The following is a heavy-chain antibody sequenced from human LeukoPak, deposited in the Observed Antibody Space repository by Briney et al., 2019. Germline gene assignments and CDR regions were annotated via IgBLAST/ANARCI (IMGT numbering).Heavy chain of an antibody. D-gene: IGHD1-26*01. V-gene: IGHV1-69*13. J-gene: IGHJ6*02. CDR1: GYTFTSYY. CDR3: ARIVGATPYYYYGMDV. CDR2: IIPIFGTA. Sequence: SVKVSCKASGYTFTSYYMHWVRQAPGQGLEWMGGIIPIFGTANYAQKFQGRVTITADESTSTAYMELSSLRSEDTAVYYCARIVGATPYYYYGMDVWGQGTTVTVSS.